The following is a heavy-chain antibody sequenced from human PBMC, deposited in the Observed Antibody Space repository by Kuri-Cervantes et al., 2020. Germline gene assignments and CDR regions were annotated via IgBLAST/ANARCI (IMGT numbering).Heavy chain of an antibody. J-gene: IGHJ4*02. CDR3: AREWTFTFGGVIARVHDY. CDR1: GFTFSSYS. CDR2: ISSSSSTI. Sequence: GGSLRLSCAASGFTFSSYSMNWVRQAPGRGLEWVSYISSSSSTIYYADSVKGRFTISRDNAKNSLYLQMNSLRAEDTAVYYCAREWTFTFGGVIARVHDYWGQGTLVTVSS. D-gene: IGHD3-16*02. V-gene: IGHV3-48*04.